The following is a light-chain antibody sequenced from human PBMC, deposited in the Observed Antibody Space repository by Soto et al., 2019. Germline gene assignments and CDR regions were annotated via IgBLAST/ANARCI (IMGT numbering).Light chain of an antibody. Sequence: IGMTKSPATLSVSPGERATLSCRASQNVGSNLAWYQQKPGRAPRLLIYGASTRATGIPDRFSGSGSGTDFTLTISRLEPEDFAVYYCQQFSSYPLTFGGGTKVDIK. CDR2: GAS. J-gene: IGKJ4*01. CDR3: QQFSSYPLT. V-gene: IGKV3D-15*01. CDR1: QNVGSN.